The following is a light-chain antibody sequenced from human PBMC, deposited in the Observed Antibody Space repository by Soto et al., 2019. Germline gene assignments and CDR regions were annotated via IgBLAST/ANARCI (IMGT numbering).Light chain of an antibody. J-gene: IGLJ1*01. CDR3: SSYTSSSTPV. Sequence: QSALTQPASVSGSPGQSITISCTGTSRDVGGYNYVSWYQQHPGKAPKLMIYDVSNRPSGVSNRFSGSKSGNTASLTISGLQAEDEADYYCSSYTSSSTPVFGTGTKVTVL. CDR2: DVS. V-gene: IGLV2-14*01. CDR1: SRDVGGYNY.